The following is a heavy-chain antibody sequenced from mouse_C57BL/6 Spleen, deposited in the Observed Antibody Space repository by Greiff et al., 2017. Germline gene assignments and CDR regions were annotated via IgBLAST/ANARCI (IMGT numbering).Heavy chain of an antibody. Sequence: VQLKQSGPGMVKPSQSLSLTCTVTGYSITSGYDWHWIRHFPGNKLEWMGYISYSGSTNYNPSLKSRISITHDTSKNHFFLKLNSVTTEDTATYYCAREGAAYYFDYWGQGTTLTVSS. CDR1: GYSITSGYD. D-gene: IGHD3-3*01. V-gene: IGHV3-1*01. CDR2: ISYSGST. J-gene: IGHJ2*01. CDR3: AREGAAYYFDY.